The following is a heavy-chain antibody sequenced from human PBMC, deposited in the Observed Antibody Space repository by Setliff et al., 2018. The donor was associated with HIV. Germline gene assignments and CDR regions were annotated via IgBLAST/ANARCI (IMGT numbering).Heavy chain of an antibody. CDR2: IYYSGST. J-gene: IGHJ6*02. D-gene: IGHD2-21*01. Sequence: KASETLSLTCTVSGASIRSGDYYWSWIRQPPGKDLEWIGYIYYSGSTYYNPSLKSRITISVDTSKNQFSLNLDSVTAADTAVYYCARGNRRYCDGYYYYYCLDVWGRGTMVTVSS. V-gene: IGHV4-30-4*08. CDR1: GASIRSGDYY. CDR3: ARGNRRYCDGYYYYYCLDV.